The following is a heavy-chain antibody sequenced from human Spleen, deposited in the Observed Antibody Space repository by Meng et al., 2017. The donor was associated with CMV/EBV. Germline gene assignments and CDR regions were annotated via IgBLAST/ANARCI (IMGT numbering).Heavy chain of an antibody. CDR2: IYHTGNT. CDR3: ARGLGYCSSTSCYTSGIYFDY. D-gene: IGHD2-2*02. V-gene: IGHV4-38-2*02. CDR1: GYSISTGNY. Sequence: GSLRLSCSVSGYSISTGNYWDWIRQSPGKGLEWIGSIYHTGNTYYNPSLKSRVTISVDTSKNQFSLKLSSVTAADTAVYYCARGLGYCSSTSCYTSGIYFDYWGQGTLVTVSS. J-gene: IGHJ4*02.